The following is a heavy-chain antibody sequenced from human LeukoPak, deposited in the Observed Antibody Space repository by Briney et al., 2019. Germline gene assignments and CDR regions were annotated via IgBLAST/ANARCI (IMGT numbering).Heavy chain of an antibody. CDR3: ARGGSRSSGAFDI. CDR1: GYTFTSYG. V-gene: IGHV1-2*02. D-gene: IGHD2-15*01. CDR2: INPNNGGT. Sequence: ASVKVSCKASGYTFTSYGISWVRQAPGQGLEWVAWINPNNGGTNYAQTFQGRVTMTRDMSISTAYMELSRLRFDDTAVYYCARGGSRSSGAFDIWGQGTMVTVSS. J-gene: IGHJ3*02.